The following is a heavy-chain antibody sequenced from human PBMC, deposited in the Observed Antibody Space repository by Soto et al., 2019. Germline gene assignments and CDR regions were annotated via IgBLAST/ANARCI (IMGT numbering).Heavy chain of an antibody. D-gene: IGHD2-2*02. CDR2: ISAYNGNT. CDR1: GYTFTSYG. Sequence: ASVKVSCKASGYTFTSYGINWVRQAPGQGLEWMGWISAYNGNTNSAQKLQGRVTMTTDTSTSTAYMELRSLRSDDTAVYYFARVGYCSSTSCYTGYYYYYGMDVWGQGTTVTVSS. CDR3: ARVGYCSSTSCYTGYYYYYGMDV. J-gene: IGHJ6*02. V-gene: IGHV1-18*01.